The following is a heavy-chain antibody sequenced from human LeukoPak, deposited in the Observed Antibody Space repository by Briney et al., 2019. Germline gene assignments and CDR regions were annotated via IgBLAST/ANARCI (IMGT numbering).Heavy chain of an antibody. CDR2: VYYNGSA. Sequence: PSETLSLTCTVSGDSINYYYWSWIRQSPGKGLEWIGYVYYNGSAKYNPSLKSRVTISVDMSKNQFSLKVSSVAAADTAIYYCARKGGHFDYWGQGTLVTVSS. V-gene: IGHV4-59*01. CDR3: ARKGGHFDY. CDR1: GDSINYYY. D-gene: IGHD2-15*01. J-gene: IGHJ4*02.